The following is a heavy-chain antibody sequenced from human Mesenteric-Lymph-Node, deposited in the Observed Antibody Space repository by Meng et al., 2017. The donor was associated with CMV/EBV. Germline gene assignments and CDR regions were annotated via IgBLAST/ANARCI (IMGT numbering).Heavy chain of an antibody. J-gene: IGHJ3*02. Sequence: GESLKISCAGSGFTFSNFGMHWVRQGPGKGLEWVAVISEDGSKRYYADSVKGRFTISRDNAKNSLYLQMNSLRAEDTAVYYCARRGVIYDFWTGGFAFDIWGQGTMVTVSS. CDR3: ARRGVIYDFWTGGFAFDI. CDR2: ISEDGSKR. CDR1: GFTFSNFG. V-gene: IGHV3-30*03. D-gene: IGHD3-3*01.